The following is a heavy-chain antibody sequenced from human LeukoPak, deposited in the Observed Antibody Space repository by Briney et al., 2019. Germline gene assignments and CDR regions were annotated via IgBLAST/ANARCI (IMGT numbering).Heavy chain of an antibody. J-gene: IGHJ4*01. V-gene: IGHV4-4*07. CDR1: GGSISSHY. CDR2: IYISGST. CDR3: ARDQGLNWNYDFFDY. Sequence: PSETLSLTCTVSGGSISSHYWSWIRQAAGKGLEWIGRIYISGSTNYNPSLKSRFTLSLDTSKNQISLRLSSVTAADTAVYYCARDQGLNWNYDFFDYWGHGTLVTVSS. D-gene: IGHD1-7*01.